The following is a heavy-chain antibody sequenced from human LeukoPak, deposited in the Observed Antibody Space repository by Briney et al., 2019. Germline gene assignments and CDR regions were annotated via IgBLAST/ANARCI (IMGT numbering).Heavy chain of an antibody. Sequence: SETLSLTCTVSGGSISSYYWSWIRQPPGKGLEWIGHIFYTGSTNYNPSLKSRVTISVLTSKNRFSLKLSSVTAADTAVYYCATLTGGDDAFDIWGQGTMVTVSS. CDR1: GGSISSYY. D-gene: IGHD4-23*01. V-gene: IGHV4-59*01. J-gene: IGHJ3*02. CDR2: IFYTGST. CDR3: ATLTGGDDAFDI.